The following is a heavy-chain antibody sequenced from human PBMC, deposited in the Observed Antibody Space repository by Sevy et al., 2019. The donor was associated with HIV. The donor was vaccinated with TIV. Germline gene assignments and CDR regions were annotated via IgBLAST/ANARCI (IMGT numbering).Heavy chain of an antibody. D-gene: IGHD2-21*01. CDR2: IIPMFGTS. V-gene: IGHV1-69*13. CDR1: GGTFSSYD. CDR3: ARCGGAVDHGMDV. J-gene: IGHJ6*02. Sequence: ASVKVSCKASGGTFSSYDINWVRQAPGQGLEWMGQIIPMFGTSSYAHTLQGRVTITADESTSTAYMDLSSLRSEDTAVYYCARCGGAVDHGMDVWGQGTTVTVSS.